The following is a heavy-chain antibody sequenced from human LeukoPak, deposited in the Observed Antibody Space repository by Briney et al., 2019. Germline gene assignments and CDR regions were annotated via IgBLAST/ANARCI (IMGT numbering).Heavy chain of an antibody. V-gene: IGHV4-34*01. D-gene: IGHD3-16*02. Sequence: PSETLSLTCAVYGGSFSGYYWSWIRQPPGKGLEWVGEINHSGSTNYNPSLKSRVTISVDTSKNQFSLKLSSVTAADTAVYYCARERYGLSRQNWFDPWGQGTLVTVSS. CDR2: INHSGST. CDR3: ARERYGLSRQNWFDP. CDR1: GGSFSGYY. J-gene: IGHJ5*02.